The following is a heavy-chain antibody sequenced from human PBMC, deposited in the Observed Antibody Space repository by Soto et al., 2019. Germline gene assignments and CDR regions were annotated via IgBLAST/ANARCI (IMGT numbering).Heavy chain of an antibody. CDR1: GFTFSSCA. D-gene: IGHD3-10*01. CDR3: ARELRSLLWFGELFY. J-gene: IGHJ4*02. CDR2: SSYDGSNK. V-gene: IGHV3-30-3*01. Sequence: GRSRRLSCAASGFTFSSCAMHWVRQAPGKGLVWGAVSSYDGSNKYYADSVKVRFTISRDNSKNTLYLQMNSLRAEDTAVYYCARELRSLLWFGELFYWGQGILVTVYS.